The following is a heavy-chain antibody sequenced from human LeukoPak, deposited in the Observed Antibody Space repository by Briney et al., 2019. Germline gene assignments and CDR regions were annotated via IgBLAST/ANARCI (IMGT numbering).Heavy chain of an antibody. J-gene: IGHJ6*01. V-gene: IGHV3-30*18. D-gene: IGHD2-2*01. CDR3: AKDAVNCSGTSCSYGMDV. CDR1: GFKFSSYA. Sequence: GGSLRLSCAASGFKFSSYAIHWVRQAPGKGLEWVAFISYDGNDKYYAEFVKGRFTTSRDNSKNTVSLQMHSLRPEDTAVYSCAKDAVNCSGTSCSYGMDVWGQGTTVTVSS. CDR2: ISYDGNDK.